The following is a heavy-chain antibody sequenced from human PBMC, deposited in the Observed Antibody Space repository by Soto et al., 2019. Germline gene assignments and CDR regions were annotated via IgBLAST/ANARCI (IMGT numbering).Heavy chain of an antibody. CDR2: ISYDGSNK. J-gene: IGHJ6*04. D-gene: IGHD4-17*01. CDR1: GFTFSSYG. CDR3: AKETSVTTSKYYYGMEV. V-gene: IGHV3-30*18. Sequence: PGWSLRLSCAASGFTFSSYGMHLVRQAPGKGLEWVAFISYDGSNKYYADSVKGRFTISRDNSKNTLYLQMNSLRAEDTAVYYCAKETSVTTSKYYYGMEVWGKGTKVTVSS.